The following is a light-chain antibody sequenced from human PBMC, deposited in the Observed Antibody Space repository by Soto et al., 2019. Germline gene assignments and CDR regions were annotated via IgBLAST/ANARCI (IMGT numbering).Light chain of an antibody. J-gene: IGKJ2*01. CDR2: GAS. CDR3: HQYNNWPYT. Sequence: EIVMTQSPATLSVSPGETATLSCRASQSLSRNLAWYQQKPGQAPRLLIYGASTRATGIPARFSGSESGTEFTLTISSLQSEDFAVYYCHQYNNWPYTFGQGTKLEIK. V-gene: IGKV3-15*01. CDR1: QSLSRN.